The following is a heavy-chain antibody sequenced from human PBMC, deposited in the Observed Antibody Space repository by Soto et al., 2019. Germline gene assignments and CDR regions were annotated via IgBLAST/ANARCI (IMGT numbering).Heavy chain of an antibody. Sequence: QVQLVQSGAEVKKPGSSVKVSCKASGGTFSSYAISWVRQAPGQGLERMGGIIPIPGTANYAQKFQGRATITADESTSTAYMELSSLRSEDTAVYYCARSQGSSTSLEISYYYSYGMDVWGQGTTVTVSS. D-gene: IGHD2-2*01. CDR3: ARSQGSSTSLEISYYYSYGMDV. J-gene: IGHJ6*02. CDR2: IIPIPGTA. CDR1: GGTFSSYA. V-gene: IGHV1-69*01.